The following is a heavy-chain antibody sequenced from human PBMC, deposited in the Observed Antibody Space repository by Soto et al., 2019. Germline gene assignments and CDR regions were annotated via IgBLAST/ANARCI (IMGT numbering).Heavy chain of an antibody. D-gene: IGHD3-16*02. Sequence: ASVKVSCKASGYTFTGYYMHWVRQAPGQGPEWMGWINPNSGGTNYAQKFQGRVTMTRDTSISTAYMELSRLRSDDTAVYYCVLGVIALLASDYWGQGTLVTVSS. CDR1: GYTFTGYY. J-gene: IGHJ4*02. CDR2: INPNSGGT. V-gene: IGHV1-2*02. CDR3: VLGVIALLASDY.